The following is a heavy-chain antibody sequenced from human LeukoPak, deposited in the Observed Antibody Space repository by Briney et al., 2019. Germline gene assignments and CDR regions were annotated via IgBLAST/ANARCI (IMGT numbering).Heavy chain of an antibody. V-gene: IGHV3-30-3*01. CDR2: ISHDGSNK. CDR1: GFTFSSYA. D-gene: IGHD1-26*01. CDR3: ARDWSGSYDY. J-gene: IGHJ4*02. Sequence: GRSLRLSCAASGFTFSSYAMHWVRQAPGKGLEWVAVISHDGSNKYYADSVKGRFTISRDNSKNTLYLQMNSLRAEDTAVYYCARDWSGSYDYWGQGTLVTVSS.